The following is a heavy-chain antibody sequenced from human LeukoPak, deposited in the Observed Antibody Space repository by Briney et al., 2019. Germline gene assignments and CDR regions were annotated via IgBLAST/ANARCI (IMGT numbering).Heavy chain of an antibody. J-gene: IGHJ4*02. Sequence: GGSLRLSCAASEFSVGSNYMTWVRQAPGKGLEWVSLIYSGGSTYYADSVKGRFTISRDNSKNTLYLQMNSLRAEDTAVYYCARGEMATITGFDYWGQGTLVTVSS. V-gene: IGHV3-66*01. CDR3: ARGEMATITGFDY. D-gene: IGHD5-24*01. CDR2: IYSGGST. CDR1: EFSVGSNY.